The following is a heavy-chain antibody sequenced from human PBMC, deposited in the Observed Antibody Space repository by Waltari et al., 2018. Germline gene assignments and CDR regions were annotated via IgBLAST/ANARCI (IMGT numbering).Heavy chain of an antibody. CDR3: AGSSMLGY. Sequence: EVQLVESGGGLVQPGGSLRLSCAASGFTFSTYWMHWVRQVPGKGLLWVSRIKSDGSSTSYADSVKGRFTISRDNAKNTLYLQMISLRAEDTAVYYCAGSSMLGYWGQGTLVTVSS. CDR1: GFTFSTYW. J-gene: IGHJ4*02. D-gene: IGHD6-13*01. V-gene: IGHV3-74*01. CDR2: IKSDGSST.